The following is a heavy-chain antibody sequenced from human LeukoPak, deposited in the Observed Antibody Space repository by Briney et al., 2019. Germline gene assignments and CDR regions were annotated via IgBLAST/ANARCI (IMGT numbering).Heavy chain of an antibody. Sequence: SQTLSLTCVVSGDSVSSVDATWNWIRQSPSRGLEWLGRTYYRSKWSSDYAISVKSRISINSDASKNQFSLQLNSATPEDTAIYYCARVSNRAFDFWGRGTTVTVSS. J-gene: IGHJ3*01. D-gene: IGHD1/OR15-1a*01. CDR1: GDSVSSVDAT. CDR2: TYYRSKWSS. V-gene: IGHV6-1*01. CDR3: ARVSNRAFDF.